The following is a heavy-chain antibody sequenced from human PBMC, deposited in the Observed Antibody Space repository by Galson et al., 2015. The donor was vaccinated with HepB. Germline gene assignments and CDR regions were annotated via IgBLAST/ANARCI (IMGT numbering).Heavy chain of an antibody. V-gene: IGHV4-30-2*01. J-gene: IGHJ5*02. CDR2: IYHSGST. Sequence: TLSLTCAVSGGSISSGGYSWSWIRQPPGKGLEWIGYIYHSGSTYYNPSLKSRVTISVDRSKNQFSLKLSSVTAADTAVYYCAGVVPAAMSHWFDPWGQGTLVTVSS. CDR3: AGVVPAAMSHWFDP. CDR1: GGSISSGGYS. D-gene: IGHD2-2*01.